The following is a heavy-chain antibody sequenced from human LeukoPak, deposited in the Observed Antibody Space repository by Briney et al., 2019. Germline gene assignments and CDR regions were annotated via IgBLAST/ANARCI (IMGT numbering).Heavy chain of an antibody. CDR2: INAGNGNT. Sequence: GASVKVSCKASGYTFTSYAMHWVRQAPGQRLEWMGWINAGNGNTKYSQKFQGRVTITRDTSASTAYMELSSLRSEDTAVYYCARAPGARAQSSGFVLDYWGQGTLVTVSS. CDR3: ARAPGARAQSSGFVLDY. CDR1: GYTFTSYA. V-gene: IGHV1-3*01. D-gene: IGHD6-19*01. J-gene: IGHJ4*02.